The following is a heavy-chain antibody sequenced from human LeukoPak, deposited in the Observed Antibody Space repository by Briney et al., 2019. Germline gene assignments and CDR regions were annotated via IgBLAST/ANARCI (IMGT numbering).Heavy chain of an antibody. CDR2: VNHSGST. D-gene: IGHD2-15*01. CDR3: ARGGILWNQNWFDP. CDR1: GGSFSGYY. J-gene: IGHJ5*02. V-gene: IGHV4-34*01. Sequence: PSETLSLTCAVYGGSFSGYYWSWIRQPPGKGLEWIGEVNHSGSTNYNPSLKSRVTISVDTSKNQFSLKLSSVTAADTAVYYCARGGILWNQNWFDPWGQGTLVTVSS.